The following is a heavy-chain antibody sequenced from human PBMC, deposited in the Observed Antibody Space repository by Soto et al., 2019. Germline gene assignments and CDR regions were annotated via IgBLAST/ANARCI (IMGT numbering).Heavy chain of an antibody. CDR2: ISSSSSYI. CDR1: GFTFSSYS. V-gene: IGHV3-21*01. Sequence: EVQLVESGGGLVKPGGSLRLSCAASGFTFSSYSMNWVHQAPGKGLEWVSSISSSSSYIYYADSVKGRFTISRDNAKNSLYLQMNSLRAEDTAVYYCARVLKQLREYYFDYWGQGTLVTVSS. D-gene: IGHD6-13*01. J-gene: IGHJ4*02. CDR3: ARVLKQLREYYFDY.